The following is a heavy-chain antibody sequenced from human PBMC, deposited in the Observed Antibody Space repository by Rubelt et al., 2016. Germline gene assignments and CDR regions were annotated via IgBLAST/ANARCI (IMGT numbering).Heavy chain of an antibody. CDR3: ARGALGGYDRY. Sequence: GSGGSTYYADSVKGRFTISRDNSKNTLYLQMNSLRAEDTAVYYCARGALGGYDRYWGQGTLVTVSS. J-gene: IGHJ4*02. V-gene: IGHV3-23*01. CDR2: GSGGST. D-gene: IGHD5-12*01.